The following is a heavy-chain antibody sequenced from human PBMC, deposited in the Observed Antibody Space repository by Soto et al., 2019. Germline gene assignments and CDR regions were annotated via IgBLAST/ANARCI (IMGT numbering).Heavy chain of an antibody. CDR1: GGAFSSYA. CDR2: IIPIFGTA. D-gene: IGHD4-4*01. V-gene: IGHV1-69*13. J-gene: IGHJ5*02. Sequence: SVKVSCKASGGAFSSYAISWVRHAPGQGLEWMGGIIPIFGTANYAQKFQGRVTITADESTSTAYMELSSLRSEDTAVYYCASTAPTTVTNWFDPWGQGTLVTVSS. CDR3: ASTAPTTVTNWFDP.